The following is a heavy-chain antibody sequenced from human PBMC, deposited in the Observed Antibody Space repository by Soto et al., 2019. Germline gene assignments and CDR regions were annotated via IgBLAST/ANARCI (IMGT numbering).Heavy chain of an antibody. Sequence: ASVKVSCKASGYTFTSYGISWVRQAPGQGLEWMGWISAYNGNTNYAQKLQGRVTMTTDTSTSTAYMELRSLRSDDTAVYYCARDYYDSSGYYYVSLFAYYYGMDVWGQGTTVTVSS. CDR3: ARDYYDSSGYYYVSLFAYYYGMDV. CDR2: ISAYNGNT. CDR1: GYTFTSYG. V-gene: IGHV1-18*01. D-gene: IGHD3-22*01. J-gene: IGHJ6*02.